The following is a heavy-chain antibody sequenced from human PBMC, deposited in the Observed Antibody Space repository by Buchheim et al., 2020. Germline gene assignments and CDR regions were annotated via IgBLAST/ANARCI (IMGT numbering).Heavy chain of an antibody. CDR1: GLTFSGYS. CDR3: ARGTYKERARDV. J-gene: IGHJ3*01. CDR2: ISDRSDYI. D-gene: IGHD5-24*01. V-gene: IGHV3-21*01. Sequence: EVQLVESGGGLVKPGTSLRLSCVASGLTFSGYSMYWVRQAPGKGLEWVSFISDRSDYIYYADSVQGRFTVSRNNAERSLYLQMNNLRDEDTAVYYCARGTYKERARDVWGQGT.